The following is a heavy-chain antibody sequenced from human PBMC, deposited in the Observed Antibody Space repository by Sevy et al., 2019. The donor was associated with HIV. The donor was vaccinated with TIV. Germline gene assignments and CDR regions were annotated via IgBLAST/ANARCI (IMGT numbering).Heavy chain of an antibody. CDR3: ALERLSSAVAEYFHN. CDR1: GFTFNFFS. CDR2: ISFDGSNE. D-gene: IGHD1-1*01. J-gene: IGHJ1*01. V-gene: IGHV3-30-3*01. Sequence: GGSLRLSWAASGFTFNFFSMHWVRQAPGKGLEWVATISFDGSNEHYADSVKGRFTISRDNSKNSLFLQMNSLRADDSAVYYCALERLSSAVAEYFHNWGQGTLVTVSS.